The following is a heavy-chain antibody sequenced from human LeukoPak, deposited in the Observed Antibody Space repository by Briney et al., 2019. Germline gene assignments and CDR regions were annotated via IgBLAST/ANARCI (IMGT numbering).Heavy chain of an antibody. J-gene: IGHJ4*02. Sequence: SETLSLTCTVSGGSISSGGYYWSWIRQHPGKGLEWIGYIYYSGSTYYNPSLKSRVTISVDTSKNQFSLKLSSVTAADTAVYYCARDDYGDYYFDYWGQGTLVTVTS. CDR2: IYYSGST. V-gene: IGHV4-31*03. D-gene: IGHD4-17*01. CDR1: GGSISSGGYY. CDR3: ARDDYGDYYFDY.